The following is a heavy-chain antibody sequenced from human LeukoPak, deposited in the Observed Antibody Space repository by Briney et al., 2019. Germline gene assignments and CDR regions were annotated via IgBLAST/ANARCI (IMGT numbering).Heavy chain of an antibody. J-gene: IGHJ4*02. CDR2: IDPSDSYT. Sequence: GESLSISCKYSGNSFTNYWISWVRQMPGKGLEWMGRIDPSDSYTNYSPSFQDHVTISVDKSISTAYLQWSSLKASDTAMYYCARRYDSGSTIDQWGQGTLVTVSS. CDR3: ARRYDSGSTIDQ. D-gene: IGHD3-10*01. V-gene: IGHV5-10-1*01. CDR1: GNSFTNYW.